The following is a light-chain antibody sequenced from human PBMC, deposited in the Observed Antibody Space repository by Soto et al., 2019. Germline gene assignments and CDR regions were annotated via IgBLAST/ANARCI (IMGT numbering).Light chain of an antibody. V-gene: IGLV2-11*01. CDR1: SSDVGGYDF. Sequence: QSVLTQPRSVSGSPGQSVTISCTGTSSDVGGYDFVSWYQQHPGKAPKLMIYDVSKRPSGVPDRFSGSKSANSDSLTISGLHAEDEALYYCCSYAGSYNLGVFGGGTKLTVL. J-gene: IGLJ3*02. CDR2: DVS. CDR3: CSYAGSYNLGV.